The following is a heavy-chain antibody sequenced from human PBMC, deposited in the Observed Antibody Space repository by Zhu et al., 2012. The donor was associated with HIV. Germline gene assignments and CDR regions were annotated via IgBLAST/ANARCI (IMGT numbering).Heavy chain of an antibody. D-gene: IGHD6-13*01. CDR3: SSSSFYTSNWFFDY. V-gene: IGHV4-30-4*01. CDR1: SDSLSSGDYY. J-gene: IGHJ4*01. CDR2: IYYSGST. Sequence: QVQLQESGSELVKPSQTLSLTCTVSSDSLSSGDYYWSWIRQPPGKGLEWIGYIYYSGSTYYNPSLKSRITISVDTSKNQFSLKPRSVTVADTAVYFCSSSSFYTSNWFFDYWGPEPWSPSPQ.